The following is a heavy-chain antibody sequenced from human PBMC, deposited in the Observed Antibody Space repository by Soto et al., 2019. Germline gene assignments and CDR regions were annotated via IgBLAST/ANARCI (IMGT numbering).Heavy chain of an antibody. D-gene: IGHD3-10*01. CDR3: ARDVSGKLGHDS. CDR1: VFTFSSFW. V-gene: IGHV3-7*01. J-gene: IGHJ4*02. CDR2: IKQDGSDK. Sequence: GWSLRLSCASSVFTFSSFWMSWARRAPGKGLEWVANIKQDGSDKNYVGSVKGRFTISRDNAKNSLYLQMNSLRVEDTAVYYCARDVSGKLGHDSWGQGTLVTVSS.